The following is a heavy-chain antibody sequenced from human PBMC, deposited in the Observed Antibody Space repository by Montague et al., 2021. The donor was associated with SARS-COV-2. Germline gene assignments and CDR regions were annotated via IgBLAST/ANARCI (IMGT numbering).Heavy chain of an antibody. J-gene: IGHJ4*02. CDR1: GGSISSSSYY. CDR2: IYYSGST. D-gene: IGHD2-15*01. V-gene: IGHV4-39*01. CDR3: ARAQNICFIANCVNYFDL. Sequence: SETLSLTCTVSGGSISSSSYYWGWIRQPPGKGLEWIGSIYYSGSTYYNPSLKSRVTISVDTSKNQFSLKLSSVTAVDTAVYYCARAQNICFIANCVNYFDLWGLGALVTVSS.